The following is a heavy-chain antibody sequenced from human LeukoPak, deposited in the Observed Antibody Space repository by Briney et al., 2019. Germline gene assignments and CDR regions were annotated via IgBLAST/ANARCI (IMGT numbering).Heavy chain of an antibody. V-gene: IGHV4-59*01. CDR3: ARLDGSGRGYFNY. CDR2: IYYSGST. J-gene: IGHJ4*02. CDR1: GGSISSYY. D-gene: IGHD3-10*01. Sequence: SETLSLTCTVSGGSISSYYWSWIRQPPGKGLEWIGYIYYSGSTNYNPSLKSRVTISVDTSKNQFSLKLSSVTAADTAVYYCARLDGSGRGYFNYWGQGTLVTVSS.